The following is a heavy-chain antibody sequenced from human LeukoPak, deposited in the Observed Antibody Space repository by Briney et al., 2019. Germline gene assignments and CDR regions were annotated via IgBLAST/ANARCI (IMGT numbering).Heavy chain of an antibody. V-gene: IGHV3-21*01. CDR2: ISSSSSYI. CDR1: GFTFSNYG. D-gene: IGHD6-19*01. Sequence: GGSLRLSYAASGFTFSNYGMNWVRQAPGKGLEWVSSISSSSSYIYYADSVKGRFTISRDNAKNSLYLQMNSLRAEDTAVYYCARDRGPYSSGWYGEGYWGQGTLVTVSS. J-gene: IGHJ4*02. CDR3: ARDRGPYSSGWYGEGY.